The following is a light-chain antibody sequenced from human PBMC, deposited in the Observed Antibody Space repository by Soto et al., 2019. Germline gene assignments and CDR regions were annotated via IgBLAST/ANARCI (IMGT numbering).Light chain of an antibody. V-gene: IGLV1-44*01. CDR3: AAWDDSLNGRV. CDR1: SSNIGSNT. J-gene: IGLJ1*01. Sequence: QSVLTQPPSASGTPGQRVTISCSGSSSNIGSNTVNWYQQLSGDPHGVPDRFSGSKSGTSASLAISGLQSEDEADYYCAAWDDSLNGRVFGTGTKVTVL.